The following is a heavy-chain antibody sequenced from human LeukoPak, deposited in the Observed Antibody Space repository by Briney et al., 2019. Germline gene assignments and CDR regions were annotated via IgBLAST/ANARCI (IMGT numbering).Heavy chain of an antibody. J-gene: IGHJ4*02. V-gene: IGHV4-59*01. CDR3: ARGRITIFGVVTPHFDY. D-gene: IGHD3-3*01. CDR2: IHDSVNT. Sequence: PSETLSLTCTVSGGSISRYYWTWIRQSPGTGLEWIGYIHDSVNTDYNPSLKSRVTISVDTSNKQFSLKLNSVTAADTAVYYCARGRITIFGVVTPHFDYWGQGTLVTVSS. CDR1: GGSISRYY.